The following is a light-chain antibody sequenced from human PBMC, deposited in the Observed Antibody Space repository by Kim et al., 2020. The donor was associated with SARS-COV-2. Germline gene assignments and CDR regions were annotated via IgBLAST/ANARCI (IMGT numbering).Light chain of an antibody. V-gene: IGKV1-33*01. CDR1: QDISNY. CDR2: DVF. CDR3: QQYDDFPYT. Sequence: DIQMTQSPSSLSASVGDRVTITCQASQDISNYLNWYQQKPGIAPKLLIYDVFNLETGVPSRFSGSGSGTDFTFTISSLQPEDIATYYCQQYDDFPYTFVQGTKLEI. J-gene: IGKJ2*01.